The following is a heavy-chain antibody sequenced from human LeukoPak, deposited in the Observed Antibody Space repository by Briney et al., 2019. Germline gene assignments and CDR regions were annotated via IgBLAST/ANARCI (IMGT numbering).Heavy chain of an antibody. J-gene: IGHJ6*02. V-gene: IGHV1-69*04. CDR3: ARDVGLAYYGMDV. Sequence: SVKVSCKASGGTFSSYAISWVRQAPGQGLEWMGRIIPILGTANYAQKFQGRVTITADKSTSTAYMELSSLRSEDTAVYYCARDVGLAYYGMDVWGQGTTVTVSS. CDR2: IIPILGTA. D-gene: IGHD3-16*01. CDR1: GGTFSSYA.